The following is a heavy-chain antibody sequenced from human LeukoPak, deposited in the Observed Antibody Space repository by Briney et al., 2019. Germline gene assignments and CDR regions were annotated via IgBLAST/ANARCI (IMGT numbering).Heavy chain of an antibody. Sequence: GGSLRLSCAASGFTFDDFAMHWVRQAPGKGLERVSGINWNRGYIGYADSVKGRFTIFRDNAKSSLYLQMNSLRSEDTALYYCAKDRGVGIYYFDSWGQEPWSPSPQ. CDR1: GFTFDDFA. CDR2: INWNRGYI. D-gene: IGHD1-26*01. J-gene: IGHJ4*01. CDR3: AKDRGVGIYYFDS. V-gene: IGHV3-9*01.